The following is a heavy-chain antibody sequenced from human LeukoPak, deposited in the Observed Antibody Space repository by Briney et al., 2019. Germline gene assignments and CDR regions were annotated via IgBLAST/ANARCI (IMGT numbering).Heavy chain of an antibody. CDR3: AVTHYDFWSGPLSYFDY. CDR2: INHSGST. D-gene: IGHD3-3*01. CDR1: GGSFSGYY. V-gene: IGHV4-34*01. J-gene: IGHJ4*02. Sequence: SETLSLTCAVYGGSFSGYYWSWIRQPPGKGLEWIGEINHSGSTNYNPSLKSRVTISVDTSKNQFSLELSSVTAADTAVYYCAVTHYDFWSGPLSYFDYWGQGTLVTVSS.